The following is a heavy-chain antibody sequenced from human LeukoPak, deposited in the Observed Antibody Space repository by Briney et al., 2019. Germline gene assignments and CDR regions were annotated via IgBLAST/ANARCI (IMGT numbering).Heavy chain of an antibody. Sequence: SEILSLTCTVSGDSISNYYWSWIRQPPGKGLEWIAYIDYRGSTTYNPSLRSRITISVDTSRNQFSLKLTSVTAADTAVYYCARSRSGYSYEHGAFEIWGQGTMVTVSS. D-gene: IGHD5-18*01. CDR3: ARSRSGYSYEHGAFEI. V-gene: IGHV4-59*01. J-gene: IGHJ3*02. CDR2: IDYRGST. CDR1: GDSISNYY.